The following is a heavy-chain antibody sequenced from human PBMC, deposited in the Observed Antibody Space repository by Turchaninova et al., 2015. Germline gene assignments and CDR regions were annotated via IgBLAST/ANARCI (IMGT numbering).Heavy chain of an antibody. CDR3: ARVDHYETFFDY. V-gene: IGHV4-4*02. Sequence: QVHLQESGPGLVKPSGPLSLPCAVSGGSISSSNWWSWVRQPPGKGLEWIGGIYHGGSTNYNPSLMSRVTISVDKSKNQFSLNLSSVTAADTAVYYCARVDHYETFFDYWGQGTLVTVSS. CDR2: IYHGGST. J-gene: IGHJ4*02. CDR1: GGSISSSNW. D-gene: IGHD4-17*01.